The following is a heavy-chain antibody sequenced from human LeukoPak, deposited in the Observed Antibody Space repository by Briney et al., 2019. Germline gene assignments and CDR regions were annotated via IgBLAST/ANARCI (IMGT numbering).Heavy chain of an antibody. V-gene: IGHV3-30-3*01. CDR2: ISYDGSNK. Sequence: PGRSLRLSCAASGFTFSSYAMHWVRQAPGKGLEWVAVISYDGSNKYYADSVKGRFTISRDNSKNTLYLQMNSLRAEDTAVYYWAPHASPFDYGGQEPLVPV. J-gene: IGHJ4*02. CDR3: APHASPFDY. CDR1: GFTFSSYA. D-gene: IGHD2-2*01.